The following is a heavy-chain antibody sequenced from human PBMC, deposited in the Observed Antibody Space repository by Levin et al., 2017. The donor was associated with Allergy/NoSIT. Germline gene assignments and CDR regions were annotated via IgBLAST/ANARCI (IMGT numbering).Heavy chain of an antibody. V-gene: IGHV4-4*07. CDR1: GGSISTYS. CDR3: ARDDKDYYYSRGYSSGRGAFDF. Sequence: SETLSLTCTVSGGSISTYSWSWVRQPAGKGLEFIGRITTSGSISYNSSLRSRVTMSLDTSKNQFSLKLSSVTAAATAIYYCARDDKDYYYSRGYSSGRGAFDFWGQGTMVTVSS. J-gene: IGHJ3*01. D-gene: IGHD3-22*01. CDR2: ITTSGSI.